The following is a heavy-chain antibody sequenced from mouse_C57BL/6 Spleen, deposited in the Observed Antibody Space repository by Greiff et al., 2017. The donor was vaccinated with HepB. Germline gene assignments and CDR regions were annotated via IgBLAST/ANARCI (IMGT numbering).Heavy chain of an antibody. V-gene: IGHV5-16*01. J-gene: IGHJ1*03. Sequence: DVKLVESEGGLVQPGSSMKLSCTASGFTFSDYYMAWVRQVPEKGLEWVANINYDGSSTYYLDSLKSRFIISRDNAKNILYLQMSSLKSEDTATYYCARWLPRYFDVWGTGTTVTVSS. CDR3: ARWLPRYFDV. D-gene: IGHD2-2*01. CDR2: INYDGSST. CDR1: GFTFSDYY.